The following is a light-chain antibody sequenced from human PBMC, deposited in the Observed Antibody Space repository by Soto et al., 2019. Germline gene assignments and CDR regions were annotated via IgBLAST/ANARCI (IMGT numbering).Light chain of an antibody. CDR1: QSVSSSF. J-gene: IGKJ4*01. CDR2: GAS. Sequence: ESVLTQSPGTLSLSPGERATLSCRASQSVSSSFLAWYQQKPGQAPRLLIYGASIRATGIPDRFSGSGSGTDFTLAISRLEPEDFAVYYCQQYGSAAGVTFGGGTKVEI. V-gene: IGKV3-20*01. CDR3: QQYGSAAGVT.